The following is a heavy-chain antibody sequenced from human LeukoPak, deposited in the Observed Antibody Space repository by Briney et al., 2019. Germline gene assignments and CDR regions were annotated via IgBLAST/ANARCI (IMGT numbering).Heavy chain of an antibody. D-gene: IGHD3-9*01. CDR3: AKDSYYDILTGPPYDP. CDR1: GFTFSSYA. Sequence: PGGSLTLACAASGFTFSSYAMSWVRQAPGKGLEWVSAISGSGGSTYYADSVKGRFTISRDNSKNTLYLQMNSLRAEDTAVYYCAKDSYYDILTGPPYDPWGQGTLVSVSS. J-gene: IGHJ5*02. V-gene: IGHV3-23*01. CDR2: ISGSGGST.